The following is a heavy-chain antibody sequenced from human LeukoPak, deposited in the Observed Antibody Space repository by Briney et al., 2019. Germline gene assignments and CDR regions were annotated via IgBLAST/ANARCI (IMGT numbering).Heavy chain of an antibody. CDR1: GGSVSSGGHF. J-gene: IGHJ4*02. CDR2: IYYSGST. CDR3: ARDQTGYGPIDY. D-gene: IGHD3-9*01. Sequence: SETLSLTCTVSGGSVSSGGHFWSWIRQHPGKGLEWIGSIYYSGSTYYNPSLKSRVTISVDTSENQFSLKLSSVTAADTAVYYCARDQTGYGPIDYWGQGTLVTVSS. V-gene: IGHV4-31*03.